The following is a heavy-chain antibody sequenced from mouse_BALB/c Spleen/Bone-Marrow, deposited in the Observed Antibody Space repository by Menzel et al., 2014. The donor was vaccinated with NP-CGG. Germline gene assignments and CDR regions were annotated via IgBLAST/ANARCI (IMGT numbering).Heavy chain of an antibody. Sequence: EVQRVESGGGLVQPGGSLKLSCAASGFDFSSYWMGWVRQAPGRGLKWIGEINPDSSTINYTPSLKDKFIISRDNAKNALYLQMSKVRSEDTALYYCARLGYYGMMAYWGQGTSVTVSS. J-gene: IGHJ4*01. V-gene: IGHV4-1*02. CDR1: GFDFSSYW. CDR2: INPDSSTI. D-gene: IGHD1-1*01. CDR3: ARLGYYGMMAY.